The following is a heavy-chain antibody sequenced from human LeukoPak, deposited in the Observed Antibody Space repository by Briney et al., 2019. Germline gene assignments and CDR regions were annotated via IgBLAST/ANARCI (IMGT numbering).Heavy chain of an antibody. Sequence: GGSLRLSCAASGFTFDDYGMTWVRQAPGKRLEWVANIKQDGSEKYYVDSVKGRFTISRDNAKNSLYLQMNSLRAEDTAVYYCATSRSFDYWGQGTLVTVSS. V-gene: IGHV3-7*01. CDR3: ATSRSFDY. J-gene: IGHJ4*02. CDR2: IKQDGSEK. CDR1: GFTFDDYG.